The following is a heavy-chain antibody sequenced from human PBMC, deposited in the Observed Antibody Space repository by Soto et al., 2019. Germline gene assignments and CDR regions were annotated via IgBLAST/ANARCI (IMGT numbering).Heavy chain of an antibody. V-gene: IGHV1-69*01. CDR2: IIPIFGTA. CDR1: GGTFSSYA. D-gene: IGHD3-9*01. CDR3: ASNYDILTGYLTNDYYYYYGMDV. J-gene: IGHJ6*02. Sequence: QVQLVQSGAEVKKPGSSVKVSCKASGGTFSSYAISWVRQAPGQGLEWMGGIIPIFGTANYAQKFQGRVTITADESTSTAYMERSSLRSEDTAVYYCASNYDILTGYLTNDYYYYYGMDVWGQGTTVTVSS.